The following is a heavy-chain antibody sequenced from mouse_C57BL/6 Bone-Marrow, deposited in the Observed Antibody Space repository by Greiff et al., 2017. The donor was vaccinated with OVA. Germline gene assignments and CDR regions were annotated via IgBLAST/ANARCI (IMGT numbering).Heavy chain of an antibody. J-gene: IGHJ3*01. V-gene: IGHV1-82*01. CDR3: AMDGNYDWFAY. Sequence: QVQLQQSGPELVKPGASVKISCKASGYAFSSSWMNWVKQRPGKGLEWIGRIYPGDGDTNYNGKFKGKATLTADKSSSTAYMQLSSLISEDSAVYFCAMDGNYDWFAYWGQGTLVTVSA. CDR1: GYAFSSSW. D-gene: IGHD2-1*01. CDR2: IYPGDGDT.